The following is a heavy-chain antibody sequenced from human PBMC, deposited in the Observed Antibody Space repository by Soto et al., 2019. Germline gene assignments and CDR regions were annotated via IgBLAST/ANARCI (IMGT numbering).Heavy chain of an antibody. CDR2: INHSGST. J-gene: IGHJ4*02. CDR3: ARGSRSSTSDGYYFNY. Sequence: SETLSLTCAVYGGSFSGYYWSWIRQPPGKGLEWIGEINHSGSTNYNPSLKSRVTISVDTSKNQFSLKLSSVTAADTAVYYCARGSRSSTSDGYYFNYWGQGTLVTVSS. V-gene: IGHV4-34*01. CDR1: GGSFSGYY. D-gene: IGHD2-2*01.